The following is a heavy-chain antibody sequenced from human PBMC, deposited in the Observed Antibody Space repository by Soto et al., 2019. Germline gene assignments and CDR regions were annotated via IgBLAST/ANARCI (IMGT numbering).Heavy chain of an antibody. CDR1: GYTSTNYD. Sequence: QVQLVQSGAEVKKPGASVKVSCKASGYTSTNYDINWVRQATGQGLEWMGWMNPDSGDTRYAQEFQGRVTMTRDTSISTAYMELSSLRSEDTAVYYCARGRRDYYDSGDWVPLAYWGQGTLVIVSS. V-gene: IGHV1-8*01. J-gene: IGHJ4*02. CDR2: MNPDSGDT. D-gene: IGHD3-22*01. CDR3: ARGRRDYYDSGDWVPLAY.